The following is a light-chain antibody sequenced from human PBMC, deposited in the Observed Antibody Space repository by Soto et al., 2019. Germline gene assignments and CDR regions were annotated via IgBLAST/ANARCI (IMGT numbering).Light chain of an antibody. J-gene: IGKJ1*01. CDR3: QHYTSYSEA. Sequence: DIQMTQSPSTLSGSVGDRVTITCRASQTISSWLAWYQQKPGKAPKLLIYKASTLKSGVPSRFSGSGSGTEFPLTISSLQPDDFATYYCQHYTSYSEAFRQRTKVDIK. CDR1: QTISSW. V-gene: IGKV1-5*03. CDR2: KAS.